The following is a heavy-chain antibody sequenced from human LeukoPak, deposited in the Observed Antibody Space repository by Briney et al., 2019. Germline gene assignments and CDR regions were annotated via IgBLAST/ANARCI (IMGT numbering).Heavy chain of an antibody. V-gene: IGHV4-30-4*01. J-gene: IGHJ6*02. CDR3: ARSNYYDFWSGYGMDV. CDR1: GGSISSGDYY. D-gene: IGHD3-3*01. Sequence: SQTLSLTCTVSGGSISSGDYYWSWIRQPPGEGLEWLGYIYYSGSTYYNPSLKSRVTISVDTSKNQFSLKLSSVTAADTAVYYCARSNYYDFWSGYGMDVWGQGTTVTVSS. CDR2: IYYSGST.